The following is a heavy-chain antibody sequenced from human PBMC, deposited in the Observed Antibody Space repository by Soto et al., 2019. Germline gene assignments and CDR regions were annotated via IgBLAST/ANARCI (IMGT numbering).Heavy chain of an antibody. V-gene: IGHV3-33*01. CDR3: ARDQGRYYDILTGLDN. CDR2: IWYDGSNK. Sequence: PGGSLRLSCAASGFTFSSYGMHWVRQAPGKGLEWVAVIWYDGSNKYYADSVKGRFTISRDNSKNTLYLQMNSLRAEDTAVYYCARDQGRYYDILTGLDNWGQGTLVTVSS. J-gene: IGHJ4*02. D-gene: IGHD3-9*01. CDR1: GFTFSSYG.